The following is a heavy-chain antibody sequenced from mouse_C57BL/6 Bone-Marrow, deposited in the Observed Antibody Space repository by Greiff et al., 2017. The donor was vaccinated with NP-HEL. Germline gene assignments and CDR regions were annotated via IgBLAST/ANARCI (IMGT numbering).Heavy chain of an antibody. V-gene: IGHV1-72*01. CDR1: GYTFTNYW. D-gene: IGHD1-1*01. J-gene: IGHJ2*01. CDR3: ARYYYGSGYFDY. CDR2: IDPNSGGT. Sequence: QVQLKQPGAELVKPGASVKLSCKASGYTFTNYWMHWVKQRPGRGLEWIGRIDPNSGGTKYNEKFKSKATLTVDKPSSTAYMQLSSLTSEDSAVCYCARYYYGSGYFDYWGQGTTLTVSS.